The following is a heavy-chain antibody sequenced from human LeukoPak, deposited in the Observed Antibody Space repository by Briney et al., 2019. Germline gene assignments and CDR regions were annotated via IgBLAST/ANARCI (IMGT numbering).Heavy chain of an antibody. CDR3: ARHSSRGYFYWLDY. J-gene: IGHJ4*02. Sequence: PSETLSLTCAVYGGSFSGYYWSWIRLPPGKGLEWIGDINFLGSTKYNPSLKSRVILSVDTSKNQFSLNVRSVTAADTAVYYCARHSSRGYFYWLDYWGQGTLVTVSS. CDR1: GGSFSGYY. CDR2: INFLGST. D-gene: IGHD5-18*01. V-gene: IGHV4-34*01.